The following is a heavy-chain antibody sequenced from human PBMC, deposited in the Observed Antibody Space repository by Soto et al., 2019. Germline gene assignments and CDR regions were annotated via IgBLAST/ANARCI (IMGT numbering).Heavy chain of an antibody. D-gene: IGHD6-19*01. CDR2: INSDGSST. CDR3: ARAQPQWLVPAEYFQH. V-gene: IGHV3-74*01. CDR1: GFTFSSYW. J-gene: IGHJ1*01. Sequence: GGSLRLSCAASGFTFSSYWMHWVRQAPGKGLVWVSRINSDGSSTSYADSVKGRFTISRDNAKNTLYLQMNSLRAEDTAVYYCARAQPQWLVPAEYFQHWGQGTLVTVSS.